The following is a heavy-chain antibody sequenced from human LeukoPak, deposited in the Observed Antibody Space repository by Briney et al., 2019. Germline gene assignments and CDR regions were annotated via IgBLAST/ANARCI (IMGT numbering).Heavy chain of an antibody. CDR1: GFTVSSNY. Sequence: PGRSLRLSCAASGFTVSSNYMSWVRQAPGKGLEWVSVIYSGGSTYYADSVKGRFTISRDNSKNTLYLQMNSLRAEDTAVYYCATDLFGYSGYDYHPSLYYWGQGTLVTVSS. J-gene: IGHJ4*02. CDR3: ATDLFGYSGYDYHPSLYY. CDR2: IYSGGST. D-gene: IGHD5-12*01. V-gene: IGHV3-66*01.